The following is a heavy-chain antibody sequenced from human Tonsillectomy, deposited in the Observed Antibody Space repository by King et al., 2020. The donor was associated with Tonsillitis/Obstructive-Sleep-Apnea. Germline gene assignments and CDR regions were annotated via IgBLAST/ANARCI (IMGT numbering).Heavy chain of an antibody. CDR2: IYYSGST. D-gene: IGHD1-1*01. CDR1: GGSISSSSYY. CDR3: ARYWKDYYYYYYMDV. V-gene: IGHV4-39*01. J-gene: IGHJ6*03. Sequence: QLQESGPGLVKPSETLSLTCTVSGGSISSSSYYWGWIRQPPGKGLEWIGSIYYSGSTYYNPSLKSRVTISVDTSKNQFSLKLSSVTAADTAVYYCARYWKDYYYYYYMDVWGKETTVTVSS.